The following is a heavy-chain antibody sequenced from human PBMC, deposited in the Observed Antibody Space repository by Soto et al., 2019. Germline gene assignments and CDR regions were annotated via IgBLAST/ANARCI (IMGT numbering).Heavy chain of an antibody. J-gene: IGHJ6*02. D-gene: IGHD3-16*02. Sequence: QVQLQQWGAGLLKPSETLSLTCAVYGGSFSGYYWSWIRQPPGKGLEWIGEINHSGSTNYNPSLKSRVTISVDTSKNQFSLKLSSVTVADTAVYYCARGPRHYDYVWGSYRPPGMDVWGQGTTVTVSS. CDR1: GGSFSGYY. CDR3: ARGPRHYDYVWGSYRPPGMDV. CDR2: INHSGST. V-gene: IGHV4-34*01.